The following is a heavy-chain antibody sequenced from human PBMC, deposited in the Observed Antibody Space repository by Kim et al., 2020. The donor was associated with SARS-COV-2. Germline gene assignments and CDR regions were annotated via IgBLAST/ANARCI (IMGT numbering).Heavy chain of an antibody. CDR1: GDSVSSNSAA. J-gene: IGHJ6*02. Sequence: SQTLSLTCAISGDSVSSNSAAWNWIRQSPSRGLEWLGRTYHRSKWYNEYAESVKSRITISPDRSRNQFSLHLKSVTPEDTAVYYCARDEVRYSSSWQPYGMDVWGQGTTVTVSS. D-gene: IGHD6-13*01. CDR2: TYHRSKWYN. V-gene: IGHV6-1*01. CDR3: ARDEVRYSSSWQPYGMDV.